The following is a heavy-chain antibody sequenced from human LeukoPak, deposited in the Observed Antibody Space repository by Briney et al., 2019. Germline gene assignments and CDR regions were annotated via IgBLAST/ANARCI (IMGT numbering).Heavy chain of an antibody. D-gene: IGHD1-26*01. CDR3: AKDPRNLIVGATFDY. CDR1: GFTFDDYA. Sequence: GGSLRLSCAASGFTFDDYAMHWVRQAPGRGLEWVSGISWNSGSIGYADSVKGRFTISRDNAKNSLYLQMNSLRAEDTALYYCAKDPRNLIVGATFDYWGQGTLVTVSS. CDR2: ISWNSGSI. V-gene: IGHV3-9*01. J-gene: IGHJ4*02.